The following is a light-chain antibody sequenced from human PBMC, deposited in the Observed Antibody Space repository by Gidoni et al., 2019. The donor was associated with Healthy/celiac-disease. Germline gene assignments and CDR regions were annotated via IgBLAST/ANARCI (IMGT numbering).Light chain of an antibody. J-gene: IGKJ5*01. CDR3: QQFNSYPFT. Sequence: AIQLTQSPSSLSASVGDRVTITCRASQGISSALAWYQQKPGKAPKLLIYDASSLESGVPSRFSGSGSGTDFTLTISSLQPEDFATYYCQQFNSYPFTFGQXTRLEIK. V-gene: IGKV1-13*02. CDR2: DAS. CDR1: QGISSA.